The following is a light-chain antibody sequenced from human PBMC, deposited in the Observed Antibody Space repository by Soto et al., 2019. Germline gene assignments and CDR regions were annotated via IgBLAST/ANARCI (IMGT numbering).Light chain of an antibody. V-gene: IGKV3-11*01. CDR2: DAS. Sequence: EILLTQSPATLSFSPGERATLSCRASQSVSSYLAWYQQKPGQAPRLLIYDASNRATGITARVSGSGSGTDFTLTIISLEPEDFADYYCQQRSNWPPTFGGGTKVEIK. CDR3: QQRSNWPPT. CDR1: QSVSSY. J-gene: IGKJ4*01.